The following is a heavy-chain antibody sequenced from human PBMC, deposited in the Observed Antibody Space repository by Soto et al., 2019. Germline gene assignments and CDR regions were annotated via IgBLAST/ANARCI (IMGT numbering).Heavy chain of an antibody. D-gene: IGHD7-27*01. Sequence: EVQLVESGGGLVQPGGSLRLSCAASGFTVSTKYMSWVRQAPGKGLEWVSVIYSGGSTFYADSVRGRFTISRDNSKNTLNLKRTGLRAEDRAVYYCARDPGAADYWGREPWSPSPQ. V-gene: IGHV3-66*01. CDR2: IYSGGST. CDR3: ARDPGAADY. CDR1: GFTVSTKY. J-gene: IGHJ4*02.